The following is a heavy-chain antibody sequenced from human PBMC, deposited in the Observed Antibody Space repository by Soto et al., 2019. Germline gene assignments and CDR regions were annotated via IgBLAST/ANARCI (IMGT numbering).Heavy chain of an antibody. V-gene: IGHV3-48*03. CDR3: ARGGVV. CDR2: IGQGGITT. D-gene: IGHD2-8*01. J-gene: IGHJ4*02. Sequence: PGGSLRLSCVGSGFNFSIFDMNWVRQAPGGGLEWISLIGQGGITTTYADSVRSRFTVSRDNAQNSLFLQMDRLTVEDTGVYYCARGGVVWGQGALVTVSS. CDR1: GFNFSIFD.